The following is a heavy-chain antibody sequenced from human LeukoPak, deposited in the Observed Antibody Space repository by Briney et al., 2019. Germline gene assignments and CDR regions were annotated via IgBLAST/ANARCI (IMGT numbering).Heavy chain of an antibody. CDR1: GGSISSGGYY. CDR3: ACETTVVTPNWFDP. J-gene: IGHJ5*02. V-gene: IGHV4-31*01. D-gene: IGHD4-23*01. CDR2: IYYSGST. Sequence: SETLSLTCTVSGGSISSGGYYWSWSRQHPGKGLDWIGYIYYSGSTYYNPSRKSPVTISVDTSKNQFSLKLSSVTAADTAVYYFACETTVVTPNWFDPWCQGPRAIVSS.